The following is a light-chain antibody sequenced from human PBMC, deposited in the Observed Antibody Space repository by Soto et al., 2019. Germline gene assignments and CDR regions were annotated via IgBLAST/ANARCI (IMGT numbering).Light chain of an antibody. CDR1: SSDIGGYKF. J-gene: IGLJ1*01. CDR3: NSYRTSDTLV. V-gene: IGLV2-14*01. CDR2: EVS. Sequence: QSALTQPASVSGSPGQSITISCTGTSSDIGGYKFVSWYQQQPGKAPKLIIYEVSNRPSGVSNRFSGSKSGTTASLTISGLKAHDEADYYCNSYRTSDTLVFGTGTKGTVL.